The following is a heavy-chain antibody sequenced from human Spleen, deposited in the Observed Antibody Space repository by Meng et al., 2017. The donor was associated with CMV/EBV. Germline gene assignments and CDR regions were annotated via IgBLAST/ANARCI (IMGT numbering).Heavy chain of an antibody. J-gene: IGHJ4*02. Sequence: SVKVSCKASGGTSSTYAMSWVRQAPGQGLEWMGGIIPIFGTVNYAQRFQGRVSIKADESTSTAHMELTSLRSEDTAVYYCGRSLSVATDSGIDSWGQGTLVTVSS. CDR2: IIPIFGTV. D-gene: IGHD2-15*01. CDR1: GGTSSTYA. CDR3: GRSLSVATDSGIDS. V-gene: IGHV1-69*13.